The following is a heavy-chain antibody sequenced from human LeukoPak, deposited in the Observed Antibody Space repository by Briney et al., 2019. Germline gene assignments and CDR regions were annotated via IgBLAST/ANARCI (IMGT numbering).Heavy chain of an antibody. D-gene: IGHD6-13*01. CDR1: GGSISSYY. Sequence: SETLSLTCTVSGGSISSYYWSWIRQPAGKGLEWIGRIYTSGSTNYNPSLKSRVTISVDKSKNQFSLKLSSVTAADTAVYYCARGNLYSNSWEARDAFDIWGHGTMVTVSS. J-gene: IGHJ3*02. V-gene: IGHV4-4*07. CDR3: ARGNLYSNSWEARDAFDI. CDR2: IYTSGST.